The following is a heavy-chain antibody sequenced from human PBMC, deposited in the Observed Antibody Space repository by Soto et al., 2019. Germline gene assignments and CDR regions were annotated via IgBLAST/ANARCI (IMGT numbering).Heavy chain of an antibody. D-gene: IGHD2-2*01. CDR2: IYYSGST. CDR1: GGSISSGGYY. CDR3: ARTRLYCSSTSCYYSYMDG. V-gene: IGHV4-31*03. Sequence: QVQLQESGPGLVKPSQTLSLTCTVSGGSISSGGYYWSWIRQHPGQGMEWIGYIYYSGSTYYNPSLKSRFTISVDTSKNQFSLKLSSVTAADTAVYYCARTRLYCSSTSCYYSYMDGWGKGTTVTVSS. J-gene: IGHJ6*03.